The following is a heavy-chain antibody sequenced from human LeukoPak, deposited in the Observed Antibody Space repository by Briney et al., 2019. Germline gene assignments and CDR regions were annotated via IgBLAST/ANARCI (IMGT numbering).Heavy chain of an antibody. CDR3: ARDHRRNTPGY. V-gene: IGHV3-21*01. CDR1: GFTFSSYS. D-gene: IGHD2-2*02. Sequence: GGSLRLSCAASGFTFSSYSMNWVRQAPGKGLEWVSSISSSSYIYYADSVKGRFTISRDNAKNSLYLQMNSLRAEDTAVYYCARDHRRNTPGYWGQGTLVTVSS. J-gene: IGHJ4*02. CDR2: ISSSSYI.